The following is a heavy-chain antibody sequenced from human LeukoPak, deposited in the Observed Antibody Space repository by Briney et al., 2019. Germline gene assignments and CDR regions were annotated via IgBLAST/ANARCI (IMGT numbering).Heavy chain of an antibody. CDR1: GGTFSSYA. V-gene: IGHV1-69*05. CDR2: IIPIFGAA. Sequence: GGSVKVSCKASGGTFSSYAISWVRQAPGQGLVWMGRIIPIFGAANYAQKFQGRVTITTDESTSTAYMELSSLRSEDTAVYYCAKGYPYYYYMDVWGKGTTVTVSS. D-gene: IGHD2-15*01. J-gene: IGHJ6*03. CDR3: AKGYPYYYYMDV.